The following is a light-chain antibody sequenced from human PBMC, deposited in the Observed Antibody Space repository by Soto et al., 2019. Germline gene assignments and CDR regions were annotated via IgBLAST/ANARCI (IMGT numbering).Light chain of an antibody. CDR1: QGISNW. V-gene: IGKV1-12*01. J-gene: IGKJ4*01. CDR2: GAS. Sequence: DIQITQSPSSVSASVGDRVTITCRASQGISNWLAWYQQQPGKAPKLLIYGASSLQSGVPSRFSGGGSGTHFTLIISSLQPGDFATYSCQQTNTLLPLTLGGGTKVEI. CDR3: QQTNTLLPLT.